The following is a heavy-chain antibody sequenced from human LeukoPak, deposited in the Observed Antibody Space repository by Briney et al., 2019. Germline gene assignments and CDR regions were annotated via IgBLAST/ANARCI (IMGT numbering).Heavy chain of an antibody. CDR3: ARTPLWFGELCYFDY. V-gene: IGHV1-18*01. CDR1: GYTFTSYG. J-gene: IGHJ4*02. CDR2: ISAYNGNT. Sequence: ASVKLSCNASGYTFTSYGISWVRHAPRPGLERMGSISAYNGNTNYAQKLQGRVTMTTDTSTSTAYMELRSLRSDDTAVYYCARTPLWFGELCYFDYWGQGTLVTVSS. D-gene: IGHD3-10*01.